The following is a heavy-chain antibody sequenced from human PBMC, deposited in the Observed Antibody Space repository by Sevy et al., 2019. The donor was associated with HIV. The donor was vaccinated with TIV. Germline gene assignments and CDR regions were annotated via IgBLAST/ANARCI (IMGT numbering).Heavy chain of an antibody. V-gene: IGHV3-30*18. CDR1: GFSFNSYD. Sequence: GGSLRLSCAASGFSFNSYDMNWVRQAPGKGPEWLAVISSDGKNQNYADSVKGRFTISRDNSRNLLYLHMNNLVASDTAVYFCTKESLRGTYIRGDFDHWGQGTLVTVSS. D-gene: IGHD3-16*01. J-gene: IGHJ4*02. CDR2: ISSDGKNQ. CDR3: TKESLRGTYIRGDFDH.